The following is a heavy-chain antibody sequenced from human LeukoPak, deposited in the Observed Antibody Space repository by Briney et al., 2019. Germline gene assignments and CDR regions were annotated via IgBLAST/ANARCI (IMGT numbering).Heavy chain of an antibody. J-gene: IGHJ4*02. CDR2: ISDDGSNI. Sequence: PGSSLRLSCAASGFTFSNFGMHWVRQAPGKGLEWVAVISDDGSNIHYADSVKGRFTISRDNFRNTLFLQTSSLRGEDTAVYYCAKVTLVVVIRGGFDYWGQGTLVTVSS. V-gene: IGHV3-30*18. CDR1: GFTFSNFG. D-gene: IGHD3-22*01. CDR3: AKVTLVVVIRGGFDY.